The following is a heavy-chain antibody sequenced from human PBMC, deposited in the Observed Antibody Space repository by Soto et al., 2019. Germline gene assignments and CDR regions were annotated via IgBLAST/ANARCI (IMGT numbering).Heavy chain of an antibody. CDR3: ARHVPAAGYYYGMDV. CDR2: IIPIFGTA. D-gene: IGHD2-2*01. V-gene: IGHV1-69*12. J-gene: IGHJ6*02. CDR1: GGTFSSYA. Sequence: QVQLVQSGAEVKKPGSSVKVSCKASGGTFSSYAISWVRQAPGQGLEWMGGIIPIFGTANYAQKFQGRVTITADESTSTAYMEPSTLRSEDPAVYYCARHVPAAGYYYGMDVWGQGTTVTVSS.